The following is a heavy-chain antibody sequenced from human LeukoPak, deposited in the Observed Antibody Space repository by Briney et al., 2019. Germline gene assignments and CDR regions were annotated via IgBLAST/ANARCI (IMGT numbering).Heavy chain of an antibody. Sequence: GGSLRLSCAASGFTFSSYGMHWVRQAPGEGLVWVSRINSDGSSPAYAGSVRGRFTISRDNAKNTLYLQMNSLRAEDTAVYYCARDQLYCTGGYCYFDYWGQGALVTVSS. D-gene: IGHD2-8*02. V-gene: IGHV3-74*01. CDR1: GFTFSSYG. J-gene: IGHJ4*02. CDR3: ARDQLYCTGGYCYFDY. CDR2: INSDGSSP.